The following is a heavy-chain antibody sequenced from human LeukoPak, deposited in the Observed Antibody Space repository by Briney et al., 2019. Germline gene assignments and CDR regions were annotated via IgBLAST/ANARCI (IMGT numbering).Heavy chain of an antibody. D-gene: IGHD6-19*01. CDR2: IYYSGST. Sequence: SETLSLTCAVYGGSFSGYYWSWIRQPPGKGLEWIGYIYYSGSTNYNPSLKSRVTISVDTSKNQFSLKLSSVTAADTAVYYCATRIAVAGLVDAFDIWGQGTMVTVSS. J-gene: IGHJ3*02. CDR3: ATRIAVAGLVDAFDI. CDR1: GGSFSGYY. V-gene: IGHV4-59*08.